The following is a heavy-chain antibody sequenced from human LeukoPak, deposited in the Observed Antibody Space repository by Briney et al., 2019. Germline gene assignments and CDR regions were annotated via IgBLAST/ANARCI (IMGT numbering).Heavy chain of an antibody. Sequence: PGGSLRLSCTASGFTFGDYAMSWVRQAPGKGLEWIGSMRRKAYGGTTEYAASVKDRFTISRDDSKSIAYLQMNSLKTGDTAVYYCTRNWGPIERGSDSSGYHRLYYYYYMDVWGKGTTVTVSS. CDR2: MRRKAYGGTT. CDR1: GFTFGDYA. J-gene: IGHJ6*03. CDR3: TRNWGPIERGSDSSGYHRLYYYYYMDV. D-gene: IGHD3-22*01. V-gene: IGHV3-49*04.